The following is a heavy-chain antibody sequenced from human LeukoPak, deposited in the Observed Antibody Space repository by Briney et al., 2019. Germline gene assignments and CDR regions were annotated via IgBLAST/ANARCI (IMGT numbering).Heavy chain of an antibody. J-gene: IGHJ4*02. CDR1: GFTFADDW. D-gene: IGHD3-3*01. Sequence: GGSLRLSCTASGFTFADDWMSWVRQAPGKGLEWVGRIRTSTDGGSADYAAPVKGRFTISRDDSKNTLYLHITSLKTEDTAVYYCTSTYYDFWSIYWGQGTLVTVSS. CDR3: TSTYYDFWSIY. V-gene: IGHV3-15*01. CDR2: IRTSTDGGSA.